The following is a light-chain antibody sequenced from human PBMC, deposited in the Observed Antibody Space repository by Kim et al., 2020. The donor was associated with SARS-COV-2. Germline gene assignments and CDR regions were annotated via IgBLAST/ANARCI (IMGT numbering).Light chain of an antibody. V-gene: IGKV1-5*01. CDR1: QSIHRW. J-gene: IGKJ1*01. CDR2: DAS. Sequence: APVGDRVTTTCRASQSIHRWLAWYQQKPGTAPKLLIFDASDLESGVPSRFSGNGSGTEFALTIGSLQPDDFATYYCQQYNTSLRTFGPGTKVDIK. CDR3: QQYNTSLRT.